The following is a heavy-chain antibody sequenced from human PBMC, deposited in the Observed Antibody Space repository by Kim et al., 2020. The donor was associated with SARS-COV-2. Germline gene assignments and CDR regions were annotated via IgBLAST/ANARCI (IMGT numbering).Heavy chain of an antibody. CDR3: AKMVQMRGFSSWYPPSWYFDY. Sequence: FTISRDNSKNTLYLQMNSLRAEDTAVYYCAKMVQMRGFSSWYPPSWYFDYWGQGTLVTVSS. V-gene: IGHV3-23*01. J-gene: IGHJ4*02. D-gene: IGHD6-13*01.